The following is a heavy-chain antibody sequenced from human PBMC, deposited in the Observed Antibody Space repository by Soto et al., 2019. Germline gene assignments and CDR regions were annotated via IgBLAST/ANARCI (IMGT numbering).Heavy chain of an antibody. V-gene: IGHV3-33*01. Sequence: PGGSLGLSCAASGFSFSTYGMHWVRQAPGKGLEWVAVIWSDGSNKYYADSVKGRFTISRDNSKNTLYLQMNSLRAEDTAVYYCARGTSYYHYGMAVWGQGTTVTVSS. CDR2: IWSDGSNK. CDR1: GFSFSTYG. J-gene: IGHJ6*02. CDR3: ARGTSYYHYGMAV.